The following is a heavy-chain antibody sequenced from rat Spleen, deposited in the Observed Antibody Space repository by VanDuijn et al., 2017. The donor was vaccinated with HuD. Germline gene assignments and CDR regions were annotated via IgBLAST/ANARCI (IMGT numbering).Heavy chain of an antibody. CDR2: IWGDGST. J-gene: IGHJ4*01. D-gene: IGHD2-1*01. Sequence: QVQLKESGPGLVKPSETLSLTCTVSGFSLTSYHVSWVRQPPGKGLEWMGVIWGDGSTAYNSALKSRLSISRDTPKSQVFLKMNSLKTEDTATYYCARADTDYVMDAWGQGASVTVSS. V-gene: IGHV2-32*01. CDR3: ARADTDYVMDA. CDR1: GFSLTSYH.